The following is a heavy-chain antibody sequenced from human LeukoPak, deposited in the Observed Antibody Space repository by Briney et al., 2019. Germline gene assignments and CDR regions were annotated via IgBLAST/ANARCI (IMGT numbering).Heavy chain of an antibody. CDR2: IKQDGSEK. CDR3: ARHGSAAAGRPSPYYYYMDV. Sequence: PGGSLRLACAASGFTFSSYWMSWVRQAPGKGLEGVANIKQDGSEKYYVDSVKGRFTISRDNAKNSLYLQMNRLRAEDTAVYYCARHGSAAAGRPSPYYYYMDVWGKGTTVTVSS. V-gene: IGHV3-7*01. D-gene: IGHD6-13*01. J-gene: IGHJ6*03. CDR1: GFTFSSYW.